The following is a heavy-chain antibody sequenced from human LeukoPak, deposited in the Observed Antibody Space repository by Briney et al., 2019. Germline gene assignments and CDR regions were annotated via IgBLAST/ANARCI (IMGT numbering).Heavy chain of an antibody. Sequence: GGSLRLSCAASGFTFSNYGMNWVSQAPGKGLEWVSSISDSAGSTFYADSVKGRFTISRDNSKNTLYLQMNSLRTGDTAIYYCAKRIQYSSSSAYFDYWGQGTLVTVSS. D-gene: IGHD6-6*01. V-gene: IGHV3-23*01. CDR3: AKRIQYSSSSAYFDY. CDR2: ISDSAGST. CDR1: GFTFSNYG. J-gene: IGHJ4*02.